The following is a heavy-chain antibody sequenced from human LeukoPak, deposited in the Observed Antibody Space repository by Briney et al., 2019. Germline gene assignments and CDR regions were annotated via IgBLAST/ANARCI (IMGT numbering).Heavy chain of an antibody. Sequence: GGSLRLSCAASGFTFSNYAMSWVRQAPGEGLEWVSVISGSGGSTYNADSVKGRFTISRDNSKNTLYLQMNSLRAEDTAVYYCAKGGRQQLVGSSSDYYYYYMDVWGKGTTVTISS. V-gene: IGHV3-23*01. D-gene: IGHD6-13*01. CDR2: ISGSGGST. J-gene: IGHJ6*03. CDR1: GFTFSNYA. CDR3: AKGGRQQLVGSSSDYYYYYMDV.